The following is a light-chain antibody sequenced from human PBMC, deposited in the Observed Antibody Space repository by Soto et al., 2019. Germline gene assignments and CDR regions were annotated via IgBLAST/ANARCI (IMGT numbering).Light chain of an antibody. CDR1: SSDVGGYNY. J-gene: IGLJ2*01. Sequence: QSALTQPASVSGSPGQSITISCTGTSSDVGGYNYVSWYQQHPGKAPKLMIYDVSNRPSGVSNRFSGSKSGNTASLSISGLQAEDEADYYCSSYTRSITLVFGGGTKLTVL. CDR2: DVS. V-gene: IGLV2-14*03. CDR3: SSYTRSITLV.